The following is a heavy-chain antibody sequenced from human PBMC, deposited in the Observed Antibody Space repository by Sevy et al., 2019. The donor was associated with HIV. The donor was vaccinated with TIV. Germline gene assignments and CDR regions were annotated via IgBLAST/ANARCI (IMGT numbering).Heavy chain of an antibody. CDR1: GFTFTEFV. V-gene: IGHV3-23*01. Sequence: GGSLRLSCAASGFTFTEFVMSWFRQSPGNGLEWVSAINSGGGSTYYADSVKGRFTISRDNSQNTLDLQMNSLRAEDTAVYYCAKDVVGGYYDSSGYSDHSGQRTLVTVSS. J-gene: IGHJ4*02. D-gene: IGHD3-22*01. CDR2: INSGGGST. CDR3: AKDVVGGYYDSSGYSDH.